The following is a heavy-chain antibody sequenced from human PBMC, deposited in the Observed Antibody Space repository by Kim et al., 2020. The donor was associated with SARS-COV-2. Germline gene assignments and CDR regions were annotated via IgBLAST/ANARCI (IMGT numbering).Heavy chain of an antibody. CDR3: ARVDLKQGIQDY. CDR2: IYYSGST. Sequence: SETLSLTCTVSGGSISSYYWSWIRQPPGKGLEWIGYIYYSGSTNYNPSLKSRVTISVDTSKNQFSLKLSSVTAADTAVYYCARVDLKQGIQDYWGQGTRVTVSS. D-gene: IGHD6-13*01. J-gene: IGHJ4*02. CDR1: GGSISSYY. V-gene: IGHV4-59*13.